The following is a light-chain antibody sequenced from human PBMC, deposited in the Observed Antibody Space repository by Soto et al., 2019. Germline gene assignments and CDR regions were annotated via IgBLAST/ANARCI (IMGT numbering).Light chain of an antibody. CDR3: QQVNSFPFT. Sequence: DIQMTQSPSSLSASVGYRFSITCRASQSVNTYLHWYQQKAGQAAKLLLYAASNLQSGVPSRFSGSGSGTDLTLTISNLQPEDFATFYCQQVNSFPFTFGGGTKVDIK. CDR1: QSVNTY. J-gene: IGKJ4*01. CDR2: AAS. V-gene: IGKV1-9*01.